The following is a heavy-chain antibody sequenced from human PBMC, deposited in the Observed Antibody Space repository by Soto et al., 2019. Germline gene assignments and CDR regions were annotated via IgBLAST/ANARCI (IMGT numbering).Heavy chain of an antibody. V-gene: IGHV3-33*08. CDR3: ARESGSTAYGGAHF. CDR1: GFIFSDYG. D-gene: IGHD4-17*01. CDR2: IWYDGGEK. Sequence: QVQLVESGGGVVQPGRSLRLSCVASGFIFSDYGMHWVRQAPGKGLEGVAVIWYDGGEKHYAAYVKGRFSMSRDNSKNTRYLEMKGLRPGDTAFYYCARESGSTAYGGAHFWGQGTLVPVSS. J-gene: IGHJ4*02.